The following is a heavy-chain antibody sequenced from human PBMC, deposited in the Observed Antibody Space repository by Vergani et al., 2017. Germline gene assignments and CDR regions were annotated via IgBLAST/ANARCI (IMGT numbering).Heavy chain of an antibody. J-gene: IGHJ5*02. V-gene: IGHV4-31*03. CDR1: GGSISSGGYY. CDR2: IYYSGTT. CDR3: ASLDKLERNWFDP. D-gene: IGHD1-1*01. Sequence: QVQLQESGPGLVKPSQTLSLTCTVSGGSISSGGYYWSWIRQHPGKGLGWIGYIYYSGTTYYNPSLKSRVTISVDTSNNQFSLKLSSVTAADTAVYYCASLDKLERNWFDPWGQGTLVTVSS.